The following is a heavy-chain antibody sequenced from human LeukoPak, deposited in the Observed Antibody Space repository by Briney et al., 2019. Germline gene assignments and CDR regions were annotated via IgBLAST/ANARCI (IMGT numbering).Heavy chain of an antibody. CDR2: INPDGSTT. D-gene: IGHD3-10*01. CDR3: ARDIYGSGPPVGDTIDY. CDR1: GFTSSNYW. Sequence: PGGSLRLSCAASGFTSSNYWMHWVRQDPGKGLVWVSFINPDGSTTNYADSVKGRFTISRDNAKNALYLQVNSLRAEDTAVYYCARDIYGSGPPVGDTIDYWGQGTLVTVSS. V-gene: IGHV3-74*01. J-gene: IGHJ4*02.